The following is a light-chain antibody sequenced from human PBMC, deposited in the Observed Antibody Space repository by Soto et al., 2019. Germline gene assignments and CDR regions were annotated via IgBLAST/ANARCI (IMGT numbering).Light chain of an antibody. V-gene: IGKV1-9*01. CDR1: QAIGRY. CDR3: QQVDSYPRT. J-gene: IGKJ3*01. CDR2: SAS. Sequence: IQLTQSPSSLSASVGDTVTITCRASQAIGRYFAWYQQRPVTVPKLLIYSASTLHSGVPSRFSGSGAWTEFTLTIRSLQPEDFATYYCQQVDSYPRTFGPGTTVEI.